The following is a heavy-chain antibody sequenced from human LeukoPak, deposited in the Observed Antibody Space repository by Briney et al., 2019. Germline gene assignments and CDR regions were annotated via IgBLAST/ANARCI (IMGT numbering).Heavy chain of an antibody. D-gene: IGHD5-18*01. V-gene: IGHV1-8*01. Sequence: ASVKVSCKASGYTFTSYDINWVRQATGQGLEWMGWMNPNSGNTGYAQKFQGRVTMTRNTSISTAYMELSSLRSEDTAVYYCARAIARGYSYGFGAFDIWGQGTMVTVSS. CDR2: MNPNSGNT. J-gene: IGHJ3*02. CDR1: GYTFTSYD. CDR3: ARAIARGYSYGFGAFDI.